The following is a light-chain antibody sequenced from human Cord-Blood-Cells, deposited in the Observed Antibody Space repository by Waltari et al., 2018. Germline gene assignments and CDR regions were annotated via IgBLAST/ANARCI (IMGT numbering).Light chain of an antibody. J-gene: IGLJ3*02. Sequence: QSALTQPASVSGSPGQSITISCTGTSSDVGRYNLVSWYQQHPGKAHKLMIYEVSKRPSGVSNRFSGSKSGNTASLTISGLQAEDEADYYCCSYAGSSTLVFGGGTKLTVL. CDR3: CSYAGSSTLV. CDR1: SSDVGRYNL. CDR2: EVS. V-gene: IGLV2-23*02.